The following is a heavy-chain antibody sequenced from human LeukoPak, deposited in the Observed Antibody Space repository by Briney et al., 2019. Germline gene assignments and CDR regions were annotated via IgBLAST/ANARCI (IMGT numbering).Heavy chain of an antibody. J-gene: IGHJ4*02. CDR2: IYFSGST. V-gene: IGHV4-39*07. D-gene: IGHD3-3*01. CDR1: GGSIRTTSYY. Sequence: SETLSLTCTVSGGSIRTTSYYWGWIRQSPGREPEWIGTIYFSGSTYYNPSLESRVTISVDTSNNQFSLKLNSVTAADTAVYYCARGGTFWDSWGQGTLVTVSS. CDR3: ARGGTFWDS.